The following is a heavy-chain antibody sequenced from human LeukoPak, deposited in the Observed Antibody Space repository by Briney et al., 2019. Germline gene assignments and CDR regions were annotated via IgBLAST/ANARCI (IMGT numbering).Heavy chain of an antibody. CDR3: ARVRYDFWSGYYADYFDY. CDR2: INPNSGGT. J-gene: IGHJ4*02. CDR1: GYTFTGYY. Sequence: GASVKVSCKASGYTFTGYYMHWVRQAPGQGLEWMGWINPNSGGTNYAQKFQGRVTMTRDTSISTAYMELSRLRSDDTAVYYCARVRYDFWSGYYADYFDYWGQGTLVTVSS. D-gene: IGHD3-3*01. V-gene: IGHV1-2*02.